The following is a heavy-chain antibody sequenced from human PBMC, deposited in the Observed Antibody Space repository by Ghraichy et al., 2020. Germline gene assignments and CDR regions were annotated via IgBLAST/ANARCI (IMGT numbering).Heavy chain of an antibody. CDR2: ISGSGGST. CDR1: GFTFSSYA. V-gene: IGHV3-23*01. Sequence: GGSLRLSCAASGFTFSSYAMSWVRQAPGKGLEWVSAISGSGGSTYYADSVKGRFTISRDNSKNTLYLQMNSLRAEDTAVYYCAKGALSRNYYYYYYMDVWGKGTTVTVSS. CDR3: AKGALSRNYYYYYYMDV. J-gene: IGHJ6*03.